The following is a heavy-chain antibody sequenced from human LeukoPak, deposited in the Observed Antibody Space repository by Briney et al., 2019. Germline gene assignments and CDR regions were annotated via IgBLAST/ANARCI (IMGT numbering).Heavy chain of an antibody. Sequence: TGGSLRLSCAASGFTFSSYAVSWVRQAPGKGLEWVSSISGSGGSTYRADSVKGRFTISRDNSKNTLYLQMNSLRAEDTALYYCAKDRSCTNDICHGDFDYWGQGTLVTVSS. D-gene: IGHD2-8*01. CDR2: ISGSGGST. J-gene: IGHJ4*02. V-gene: IGHV3-23*01. CDR1: GFTFSSYA. CDR3: AKDRSCTNDICHGDFDY.